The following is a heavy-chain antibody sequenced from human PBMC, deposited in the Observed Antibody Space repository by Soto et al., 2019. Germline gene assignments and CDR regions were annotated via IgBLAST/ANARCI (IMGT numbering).Heavy chain of an antibody. CDR3: ARGRIVATILRGFDP. Sequence: QLQLQESGSGLVKPSQTLSLTCAVSGGSISSGGYSWSWIRQPPGKGLEWIGYIYHSGSTYYNPSIKSRVTLSVDRSKNQFSLKLSSVTAADTAVYYCARGRIVATILRGFDPWGQGTLVTVSS. CDR1: GGSISSGGYS. J-gene: IGHJ5*02. CDR2: IYHSGST. V-gene: IGHV4-30-2*01. D-gene: IGHD5-12*01.